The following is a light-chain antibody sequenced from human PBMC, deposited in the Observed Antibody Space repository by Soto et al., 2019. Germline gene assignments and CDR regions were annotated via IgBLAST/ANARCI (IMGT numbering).Light chain of an antibody. CDR3: SSYTSGSTLV. CDR2: EVS. Sequence: QSALTQPASVSGSPGQSITISCTGTSSDVGGYNYVSWYQQHPGKAPKLMIYEVSNRPSGVSNRFSGSKSGNTASLTISGLQAEDEDDYYCSSYTSGSTLVFGTGTKVTVL. J-gene: IGLJ1*01. V-gene: IGLV2-14*01. CDR1: SSDVGGYNY.